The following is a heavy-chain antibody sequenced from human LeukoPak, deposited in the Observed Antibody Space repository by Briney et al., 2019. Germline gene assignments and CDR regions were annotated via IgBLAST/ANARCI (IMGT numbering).Heavy chain of an antibody. CDR2: ISSSGTYM. V-gene: IGHV3-21*01. CDR3: ARDRGFNYALYAFDI. CDR1: GFTFSSYS. J-gene: IGHJ3*02. D-gene: IGHD5-18*01. Sequence: GGSLRLSCAPSGFTFSSYSINWVRQAPGKGREWVSSISSSGTYMYYADSVRGRFTISRDNAENSLHLQMNSLRAEDTAVYYCARDRGFNYALYAFDIWGQGTVVTVSS.